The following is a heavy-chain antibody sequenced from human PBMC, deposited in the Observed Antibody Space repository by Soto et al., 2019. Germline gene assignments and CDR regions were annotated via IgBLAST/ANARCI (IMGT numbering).Heavy chain of an antibody. D-gene: IGHD1-26*01. Sequence: SETLSLTCAVYGGSFSGYSWTWIRQPPGKGLEWIGQINHSGSANYNPSLKSRVTISVGTSKNQFSLDLSSMTAADTAVYYCARGLFSEDYYSGGWYYFDSWGQGTLVTVSS. CDR2: INHSGSA. V-gene: IGHV4-34*01. CDR3: ARGLFSEDYYSGGWYYFDS. CDR1: GGSFSGYS. J-gene: IGHJ4*02.